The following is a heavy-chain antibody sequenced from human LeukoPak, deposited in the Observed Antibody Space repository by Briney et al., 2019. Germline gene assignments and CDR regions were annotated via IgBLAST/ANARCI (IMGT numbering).Heavy chain of an antibody. Sequence: SETLSLTCTVSGGSISSGDYYWSWIRQPPGKGLEWIGYIYYSGSTYYNPSLKSRVTISVDTSKNQFSLELSSVTAADTAVYYCARGGGYCSSTSCLPLDYWGQGTLVTVSS. D-gene: IGHD2-2*01. V-gene: IGHV4-30-4*08. J-gene: IGHJ4*02. CDR3: ARGGGYCSSTSCLPLDY. CDR1: GGSISSGDYY. CDR2: IYYSGST.